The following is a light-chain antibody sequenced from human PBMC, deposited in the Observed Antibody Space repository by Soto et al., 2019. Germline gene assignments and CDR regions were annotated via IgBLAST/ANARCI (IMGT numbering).Light chain of an antibody. CDR3: QQYYGTPYT. V-gene: IGKV4-1*01. CDR2: WAS. CDR1: QSVLYSSNNKNY. Sequence: DIVMTQSPDSLAVSLGERATINCKSSQSVLYSSNNKNYLAWFQQKPGQPPKLLIYWASTRQSGVPDRFSGSGSGTDFTLAIGSLQAEDVAGYYCQQYYGTPYTFGQGTKLEIK. J-gene: IGKJ2*01.